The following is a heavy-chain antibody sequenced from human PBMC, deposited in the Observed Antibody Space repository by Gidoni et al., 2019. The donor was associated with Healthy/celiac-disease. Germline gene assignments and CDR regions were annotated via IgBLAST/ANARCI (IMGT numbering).Heavy chain of an antibody. Sequence: QVQLVESGGGVVQPGRSLRLSCAASGFTFSRYAMHWVRQAPGKGLEWVAVISYDGSNKYYADSVKGRFTISRDNSKNTLYLQMNSLRAEDTAVYYCKSPPGQGTPIAVGMDVWGQGTTVTVSS. V-gene: IGHV3-30*04. CDR1: GFTFSRYA. J-gene: IGHJ6*02. CDR3: KSPPGQGTPIAVGMDV. D-gene: IGHD3-10*01. CDR2: ISYDGSNK.